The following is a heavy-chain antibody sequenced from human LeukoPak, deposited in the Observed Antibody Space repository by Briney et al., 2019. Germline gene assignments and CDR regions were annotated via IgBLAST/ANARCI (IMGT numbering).Heavy chain of an antibody. CDR1: GYSFTTYA. D-gene: IGHD4-17*01. V-gene: IGHV1-3*01. Sequence: GASVKVSCKASGYSFTTYATHWVRQAPGQRLEWMGWINPDKGDTKYSQNLQGRITVTRDTSASTTYMELSSLVSEDTAVYYSARRLKGSYGNPFDYWGQGTLVTVSS. CDR3: ARRLKGSYGNPFDY. J-gene: IGHJ4*02. CDR2: INPDKGDT.